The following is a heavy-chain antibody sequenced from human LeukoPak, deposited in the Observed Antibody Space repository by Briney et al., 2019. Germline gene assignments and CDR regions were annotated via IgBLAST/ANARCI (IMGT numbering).Heavy chain of an antibody. CDR3: ARGRPHGNDY. V-gene: IGHV3-74*01. D-gene: IGHD4-23*01. CDR2: IASDGSST. J-gene: IGHJ4*02. Sequence: GGSLRLSCAASGCTLSSYWLNWVRQAPGKGLVWVSRIASDGSSTTYADSVKGRFSISRDNAKNTLYLQMNSLRVEDTAVYYCARGRPHGNDYWGQGTLVTVSS. CDR1: GCTLSSYW.